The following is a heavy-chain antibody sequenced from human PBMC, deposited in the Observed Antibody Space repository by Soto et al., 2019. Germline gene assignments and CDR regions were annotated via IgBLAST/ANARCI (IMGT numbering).Heavy chain of an antibody. J-gene: IGHJ4*02. Sequence: SETLSLTCTVSGGSISSYYWSWIRQPPGKGLEWIGYIYYSGSTNYNPSLKSRVTISVDTSKNQFSLKLSSVTAADTVVYYCASVSYFNAFDYWGQGTLVTVSS. D-gene: IGHD3-9*01. V-gene: IGHV4-59*08. CDR3: ASVSYFNAFDY. CDR1: GGSISSYY. CDR2: IYYSGST.